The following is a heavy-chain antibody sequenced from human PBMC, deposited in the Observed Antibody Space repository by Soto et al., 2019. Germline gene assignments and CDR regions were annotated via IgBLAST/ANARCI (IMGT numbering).Heavy chain of an antibody. D-gene: IGHD6-13*01. CDR1: GASINDYY. V-gene: IGHV4-59*01. CDR2: MYYSETT. Sequence: SETLSLTCTVSGASINDYYWSWIRQTPGKGLEWVGFMYYSETTKYNPSLKGRVNMSLDTSKNQVSLHLKSVTAADTAVYYCARANSSTWYKLEYKWFDPWGQGTLVPVSP. J-gene: IGHJ5*02. CDR3: ARANSSTWYKLEYKWFDP.